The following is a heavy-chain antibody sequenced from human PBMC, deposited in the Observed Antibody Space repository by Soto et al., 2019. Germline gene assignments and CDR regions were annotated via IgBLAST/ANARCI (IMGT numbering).Heavy chain of an antibody. CDR2: INAGNGHT. CDR3: ARAGWFAEGYFDF. V-gene: IGHV1-3*01. CDR1: GFTYVMYD. J-gene: IGHJ4*02. D-gene: IGHD3-10*01. Sequence: GASVKFSCKAAGFTYVMYDIHWVLQAPGQGLEWMAWINAGNGHTTYSQKFQGRVTITRDTSARTVYMELRSLRFEDTATYYCARAGWFAEGYFDFWRQGNPVTVSS.